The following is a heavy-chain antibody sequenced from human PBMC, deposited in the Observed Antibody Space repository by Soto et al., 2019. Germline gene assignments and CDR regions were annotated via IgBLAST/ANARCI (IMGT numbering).Heavy chain of an antibody. CDR2: ISASGGNT. J-gene: IGHJ3*01. Sequence: EVQLLESGGGLVQPGGSLRLSCTGSGFIFSTFAVSLVRQAPGKGLEWLSAISASGGNTYYPDSVKGRFTISRDISENTLYLQMSSLGGEDTAVYHCAKEPTSTVEGAFDLWGRGTRVTVSS. CDR1: GFIFSTFA. D-gene: IGHD4-17*01. V-gene: IGHV3-23*01. CDR3: AKEPTSTVEGAFDL.